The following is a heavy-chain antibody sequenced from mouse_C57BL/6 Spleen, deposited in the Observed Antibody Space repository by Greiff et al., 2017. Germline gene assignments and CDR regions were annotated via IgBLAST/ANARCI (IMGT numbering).Heavy chain of an antibody. V-gene: IGHV1-42*01. CDR2: INPSTGGT. CDR3: ARGGSFDD. CDR1: GYSFTGYY. J-gene: IGHJ2*01. Sequence: VQLQQSGPELVKPGASVKISCKASGYSFTGYYMNWVKQSPEKSLEWIGEINPSTGGTTYNQKFKAKATLTVDKSSSTAYMQLKSLTSEDSAVYYGARGGSFDDWGQGTTLTVSS.